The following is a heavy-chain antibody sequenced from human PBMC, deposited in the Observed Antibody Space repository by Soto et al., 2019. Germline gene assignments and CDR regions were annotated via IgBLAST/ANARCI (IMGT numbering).Heavy chain of an antibody. Sequence: GGSLRLSCAASGFTFSNAWMSWVRQAPGKGLEWVGRIKSKTDGGTTDYAAPVKGRFTISRDDSKNTLYLQMNSLKTEDTAVYYCTTDGWRYDYIWGSYRTLALDYWGQGALVTVSS. D-gene: IGHD3-16*02. CDR2: IKSKTDGGTT. CDR1: GFTFSNAW. CDR3: TTDGWRYDYIWGSYRTLALDY. V-gene: IGHV3-15*01. J-gene: IGHJ4*02.